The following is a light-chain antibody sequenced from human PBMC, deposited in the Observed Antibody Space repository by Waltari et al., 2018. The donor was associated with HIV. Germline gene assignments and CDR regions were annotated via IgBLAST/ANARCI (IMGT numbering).Light chain of an antibody. V-gene: IGLV3-25*03. Sequence: SFQLTQPPSVPLSPGQTATIPSSGATLPRQYVFWYQQRPGPAPALVILKYNAWPSGPPERFSGSTTGTTVALTISGVQPEDEADYYCQSSDSSGAYWVFGGGSKLTVL. J-gene: IGLJ3*02. CDR2: KYN. CDR3: QSSDSSGAYWV. CDR1: TLPRQY.